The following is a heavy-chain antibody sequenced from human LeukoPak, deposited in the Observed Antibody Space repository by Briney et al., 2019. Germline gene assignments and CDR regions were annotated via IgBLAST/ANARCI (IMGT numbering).Heavy chain of an antibody. CDR1: GFTFSGYA. CDR3: ASAVPPDY. V-gene: IGHV3-30*01. Sequence: GRSLRLSCAASGFTFSGYAMYWVRQAPGKGLEGVAVISCDGSYKYYADSVKGRFTISRDNSKNTLYLQINSLRGQDTDVYYCASAVPPDYWGQGTLVTVSS. CDR2: ISCDGSYK. J-gene: IGHJ4*02. D-gene: IGHD1-1*01.